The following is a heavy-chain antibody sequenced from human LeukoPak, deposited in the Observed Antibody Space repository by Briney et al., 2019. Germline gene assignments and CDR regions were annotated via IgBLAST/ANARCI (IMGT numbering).Heavy chain of an antibody. V-gene: IGHV1-18*01. D-gene: IGHD6-13*01. CDR2: ISAYNGNT. CDR3: ARGGRRIAATANHNWFDP. J-gene: IGHJ5*02. CDR1: GYTFTSYG. Sequence: ASVKVSCKASGYTFTSYGISWVRQAPGQGLEWMGWISAYNGNTNYAQKLQGRVTMTTDTSTSTAYMELRSLRSDDTAVYYCARGGRRIAATANHNWFDPCGQGTLVTVSS.